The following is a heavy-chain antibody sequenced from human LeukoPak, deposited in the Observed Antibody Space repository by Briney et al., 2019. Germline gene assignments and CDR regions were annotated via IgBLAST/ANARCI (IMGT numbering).Heavy chain of an antibody. CDR2: TFYDGSKS. V-gene: IGHV3-33*01. CDR3: ARPQYYYGSGSYTPFDY. D-gene: IGHD3-10*01. Sequence: QPGGSLRLSCAASGFTFSTYGFHWVRQAPGKGLEWVAATFYDGSKSFYTDSVKGRFTISRDNAKNSLYLQMNSLRAEDTAVYYCARPQYYYGSGSYTPFDYWGQGTLVTVSS. J-gene: IGHJ4*02. CDR1: GFTFSTYG.